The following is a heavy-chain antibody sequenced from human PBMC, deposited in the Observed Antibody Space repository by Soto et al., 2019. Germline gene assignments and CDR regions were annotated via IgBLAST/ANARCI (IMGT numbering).Heavy chain of an antibody. Sequence: GESLQISCKGSGYSFTSYWIGWVRQMPGQGLEWMGIIYPGDSDTRYSPSFQGQVTISADKSISTAYLQWSSLKASDTAMYYCARWYCGSTSCYSTPLDYWGQGTLVTVSS. J-gene: IGHJ4*02. CDR1: GYSFTSYW. D-gene: IGHD2-2*02. CDR3: ARWYCGSTSCYSTPLDY. CDR2: IYPGDSDT. V-gene: IGHV5-51*01.